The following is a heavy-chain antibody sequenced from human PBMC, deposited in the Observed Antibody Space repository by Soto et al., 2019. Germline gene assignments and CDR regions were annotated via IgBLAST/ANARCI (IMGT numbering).Heavy chain of an antibody. V-gene: IGHV1-69*01. J-gene: IGHJ6*04. CDR3: ARRPGSSSGQYSYYGMDG. CDR2: IIPIFGTA. Sequence: SLQVSCKASGGTFSSYAISWVRQAPGQGLEWMGGIIPIFGTANYAQKFQGRVTITADESTSTAYMELSSLRSEDTAVYYCARRPGSSSGQYSYYGMDGWGKGNKVTVS. CDR1: GGTFSSYA. D-gene: IGHD6-13*01.